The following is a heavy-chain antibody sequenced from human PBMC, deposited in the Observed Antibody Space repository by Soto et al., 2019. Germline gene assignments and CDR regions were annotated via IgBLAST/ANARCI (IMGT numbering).Heavy chain of an antibody. V-gene: IGHV4-34*01. D-gene: IGHD3-10*01. CDR3: ARGRQVRGVYVY. CDR2: INHSGST. Sequence: AETLSLTCAVYGGSFIGYYWIWIRQPPGKGLEWIVEINHSGSTNYNPSLKSRVTISVDTSKNQFSLKLSSVTAADTAVYYCARGRQVRGVYVYWGQGTLVTVSS. CDR1: GGSFIGYY. J-gene: IGHJ4*02.